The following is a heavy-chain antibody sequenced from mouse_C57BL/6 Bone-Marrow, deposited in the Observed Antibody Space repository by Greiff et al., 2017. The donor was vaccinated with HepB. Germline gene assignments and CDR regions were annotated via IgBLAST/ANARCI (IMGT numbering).Heavy chain of an antibody. CDR1: GFTFSSYA. CDR2: ISDGGSYT. V-gene: IGHV5-4*01. D-gene: IGHD1-1*01. J-gene: IGHJ4*01. Sequence: EVKLVESGGGLVKPGGSLKLSCAASGFTFSSYAMSWVRQTPEKRLEWVATISDGGSYTYYPDNVKGRFTISRDNAKNNLYLQMSHLKSEDTALYYCARDKPYYGRGTYAMEYWGPGASVTAAS. CDR3: ARDKPYYGRGTYAMEY.